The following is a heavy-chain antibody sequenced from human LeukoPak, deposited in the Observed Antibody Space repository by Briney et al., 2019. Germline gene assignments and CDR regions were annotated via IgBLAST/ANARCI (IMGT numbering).Heavy chain of an antibody. D-gene: IGHD2-21*02. J-gene: IGHJ3*01. Sequence: GGSLRLSCAASRFAFHNYAMTWIRQAPERGLEWVSSITVDGGNIKYADSAKGRFTISRDNSKGTLYLQMDSLRVEDTAVYYCGKDPNGDCIGAFDFWGQGTMVTVSS. CDR1: RFAFHNYA. V-gene: IGHV3-23*01. CDR2: ITVDGGNI. CDR3: GKDPNGDCIGAFDF.